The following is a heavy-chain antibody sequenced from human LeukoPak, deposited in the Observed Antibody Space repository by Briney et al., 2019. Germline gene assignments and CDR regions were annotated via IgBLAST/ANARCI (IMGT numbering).Heavy chain of an antibody. CDR3: AKDGRHYYGSGSYLDY. V-gene: IGHV3-48*01. J-gene: IGHJ4*02. CDR2: ISSSSSTI. CDR1: GLTVSSYS. D-gene: IGHD3-10*01. Sequence: GGSLRLSCVASGLTVSSYSMNWVRQAPGKGLEWVSYISSSSSTIYYADSVKGRFTISRDNSKNTLYLQMNSLRAEDTAVYYCAKDGRHYYGSGSYLDYWGQGTLVTVSS.